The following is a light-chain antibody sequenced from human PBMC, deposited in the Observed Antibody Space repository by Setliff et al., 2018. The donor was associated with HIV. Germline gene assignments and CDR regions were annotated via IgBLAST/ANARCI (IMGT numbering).Light chain of an antibody. J-gene: IGLJ2*01. V-gene: IGLV1-47*01. Sequence: QSALTQPPSASGTPGQRVSISCSGSSSNIENNYVYRYQQLPGTAPKLLIYRSNQRPSGVPDRFSGSKSGTSASLAISGLRSEDEADYYCAAWDDSLSGVVFGGGTKVTVL. CDR1: SSNIENNY. CDR2: RSN. CDR3: AAWDDSLSGVV.